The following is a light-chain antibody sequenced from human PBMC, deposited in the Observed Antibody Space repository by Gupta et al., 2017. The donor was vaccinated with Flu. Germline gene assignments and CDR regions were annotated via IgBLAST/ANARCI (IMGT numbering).Light chain of an antibody. Sequence: ITISCTGTGRDVGSNNVVYWNQQPAHETNRFMVYEVSRRSGVNASRFSYSKSDNTTSLTISGRTGEEAADYYGYADWGIAMVVFGGGTNVTVL. V-gene: IGLV2-23*02. CDR1: GRDVGSNNV. CDR2: EVS. CDR3: YADWGIAMVV. J-gene: IGLJ2*01.